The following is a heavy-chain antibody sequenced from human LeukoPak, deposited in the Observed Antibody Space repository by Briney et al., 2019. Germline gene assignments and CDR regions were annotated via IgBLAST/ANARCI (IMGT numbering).Heavy chain of an antibody. J-gene: IGHJ5*02. CDR3: AREGTAGTNLNWFDP. V-gene: IGHV4-59*01. Sequence: SETLSLTCTVSGGSISSYYWSWIRQPPGKGLEWIGYISYSGSTDFNPSLKSRVTISVDTSKNQFSLKLSSVTAADTAVYYCAREGTAGTNLNWFDPWGQGTLVTVSS. CDR2: ISYSGST. D-gene: IGHD1-1*01. CDR1: GGSISSYY.